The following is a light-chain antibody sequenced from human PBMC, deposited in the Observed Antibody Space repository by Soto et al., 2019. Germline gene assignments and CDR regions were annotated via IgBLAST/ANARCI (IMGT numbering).Light chain of an antibody. Sequence: EVAMTQSPATVSVSPGERVTLSCRASQRVSSNVAWYQQKPGQAPRVLIFGASTRATGTPARFSGSGSGTEFTLTISSLQPEDFAVYYCQQYNIWPPYTFGQGTKLEIK. CDR3: QQYNIWPPYT. CDR2: GAS. CDR1: QRVSSN. J-gene: IGKJ2*01. V-gene: IGKV3-15*01.